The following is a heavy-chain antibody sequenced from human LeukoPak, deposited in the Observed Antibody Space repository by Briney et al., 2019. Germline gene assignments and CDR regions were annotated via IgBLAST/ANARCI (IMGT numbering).Heavy chain of an antibody. Sequence: GGSLRLSCAASGFTFSSYAVHWVRQAPGKGLEWVAVISYDGSNKYYADSVKGRFTISRDNSKNTLYLQMNSLRAEDTAVYYCARDGSSSWYDEGYYFDYWGQGTLVTVSS. J-gene: IGHJ4*02. D-gene: IGHD6-13*01. CDR1: GFTFSSYA. CDR2: ISYDGSNK. CDR3: ARDGSSSWYDEGYYFDY. V-gene: IGHV3-30-3*01.